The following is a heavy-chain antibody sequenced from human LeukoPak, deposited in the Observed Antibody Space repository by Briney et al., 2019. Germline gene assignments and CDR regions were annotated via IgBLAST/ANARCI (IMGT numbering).Heavy chain of an antibody. V-gene: IGHV3-53*01. Sequence: GGSLRRSCAGFRVTASWDSMALGRPGSREGAGWGSGIFSRGSPISAAALNGRFTITRDNSKNTLYLQMNSLRAEDTAVYYCASKGVQLEPEGDAFDIWGQGTMVTVSS. D-gene: IGHD1-1*01. CDR1: RVTASWDS. CDR2: IFSRGSP. CDR3: ASKGVQLEPEGDAFDI. J-gene: IGHJ3*02.